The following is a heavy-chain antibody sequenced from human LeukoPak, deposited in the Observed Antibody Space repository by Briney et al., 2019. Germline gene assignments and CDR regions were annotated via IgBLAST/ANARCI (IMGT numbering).Heavy chain of an antibody. Sequence: SVKVSCKASGYTFTGYYMHWVRQAPGQGLEWMGGIIPIFGTANYAQKFQGRVTITADESTSTAYMELSSLRSEDTAVYYCARGPTGSGYYLNYWGQGTLVTVSS. CDR3: ARGPTGSGYYLNY. J-gene: IGHJ4*02. CDR1: GYTFTGYY. CDR2: IIPIFGTA. V-gene: IGHV1-69*13. D-gene: IGHD3-3*01.